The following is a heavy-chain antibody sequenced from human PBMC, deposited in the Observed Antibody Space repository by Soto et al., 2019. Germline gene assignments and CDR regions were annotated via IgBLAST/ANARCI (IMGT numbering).Heavy chain of an antibody. CDR1: GYTFTSYG. V-gene: IGHV1-18*04. D-gene: IGHD3-10*01. Sequence: ASVKVSCKASGYTFTSYGISWVRQAPGQGLEWMGWISAYNGNTNYAQKLQGRVTMTTDTSTSTAYMELRSLRSDDTAVYYCARGVITMVRGVITHYYYYGMDVWGQGTTVTVSS. J-gene: IGHJ6*02. CDR2: ISAYNGNT. CDR3: ARGVITMVRGVITHYYYYGMDV.